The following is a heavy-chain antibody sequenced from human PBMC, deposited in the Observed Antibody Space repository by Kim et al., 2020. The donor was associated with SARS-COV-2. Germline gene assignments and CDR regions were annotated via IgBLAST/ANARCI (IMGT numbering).Heavy chain of an antibody. J-gene: IGHJ4*02. D-gene: IGHD2-2*01. Sequence: YSQPLRNRLTINQDTSKNQVVLTMTNMDPVDTATYYCAHRRVVPAAYFDYWGQGTLVTVSS. CDR3: AHRRVVPAAYFDY. V-gene: IGHV2-5*01.